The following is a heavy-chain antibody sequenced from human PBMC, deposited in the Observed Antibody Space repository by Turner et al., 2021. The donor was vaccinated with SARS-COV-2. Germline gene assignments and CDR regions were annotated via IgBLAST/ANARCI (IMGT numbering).Heavy chain of an antibody. CDR3: ARREYQLLFDY. J-gene: IGHJ4*02. V-gene: IGHV4-34*01. D-gene: IGHD2-2*01. CDR1: GGSFSGYY. Sequence: QVQLQQWGAGLLKPSETLSLTCAVYGGSFSGYYWSWIRQPPGKGLEWIGEINHSGSTNYNPSLKSRVTISVDKSKNQFSLKLSSVTAADTAVYYCARREYQLLFDYWGQGTLVTVSS. CDR2: INHSGST.